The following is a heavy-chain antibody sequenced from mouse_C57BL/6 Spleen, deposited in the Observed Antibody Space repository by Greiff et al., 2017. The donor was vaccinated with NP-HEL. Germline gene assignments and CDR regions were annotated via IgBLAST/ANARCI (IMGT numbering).Heavy chain of an antibody. Sequence: EVNVVESGGGLVQPGGSMKLSCAASGFTFSDAWMDWVRQSPEKGLEWVAEIRNKANNHATYYAESVKGRFTISRDDSKSSVYLQMNSLRAEDTGIYYCTRPGSSYDWYFDVWGTGTTVTVSS. CDR3: TRPGSSYDWYFDV. D-gene: IGHD1-1*01. CDR1: GFTFSDAW. J-gene: IGHJ1*03. V-gene: IGHV6-6*01. CDR2: IRNKANNHAT.